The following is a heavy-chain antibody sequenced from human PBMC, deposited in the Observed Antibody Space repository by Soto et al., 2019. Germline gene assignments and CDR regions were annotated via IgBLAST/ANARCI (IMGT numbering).Heavy chain of an antibody. J-gene: IGHJ4*02. D-gene: IGHD3-16*01. CDR2: ISFEGSNK. V-gene: IGHV3-30*18. Sequence: SGGSLRLSCVASKFTFGNYDMHWVRQAPGKGLEWVALISFEGSNKYYTDSVEGRFTISRDNSKNTLYLQMNSLRPEDTAVYYCAKHVWEKTLTLNQFDFWGLGALVTVSS. CDR3: AKHVWEKTLTLNQFDF. CDR1: KFTFGNYD.